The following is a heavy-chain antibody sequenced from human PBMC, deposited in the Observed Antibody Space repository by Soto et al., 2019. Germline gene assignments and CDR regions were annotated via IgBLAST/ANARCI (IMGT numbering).Heavy chain of an antibody. J-gene: IGHJ4*02. CDR1: GGTFSSYA. V-gene: IGHV1-69*13. Sequence: SVKVSCKASGGTFSSYAISWVRQAPGQGLEWMGGIIPIFGTANYAQKFQGRVTITADESTSTAYMELSSLRSEDTAVYYCARTAVPGIAAAPPSDYFDYWGQGTLVTVSS. D-gene: IGHD6-13*01. CDR2: IIPIFGTA. CDR3: ARTAVPGIAAAPPSDYFDY.